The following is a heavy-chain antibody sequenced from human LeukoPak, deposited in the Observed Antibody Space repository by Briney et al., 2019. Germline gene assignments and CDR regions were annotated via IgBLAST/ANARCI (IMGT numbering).Heavy chain of an antibody. D-gene: IGHD5-24*01. CDR1: GFTFSSYA. J-gene: IGHJ4*02. V-gene: IGHV3-23*01. Sequence: GGSLRLSCAASGFTFSSYATSWGRQAPGKGVEGVSAIIGSGGSTYYADAAKGRLTISTDKSKNTLYLQMNRLRAEDKAVYYCAKRGDGYNGFEYWGQGTLVPVSS. CDR3: AKRGDGYNGFEY. CDR2: IIGSGGST.